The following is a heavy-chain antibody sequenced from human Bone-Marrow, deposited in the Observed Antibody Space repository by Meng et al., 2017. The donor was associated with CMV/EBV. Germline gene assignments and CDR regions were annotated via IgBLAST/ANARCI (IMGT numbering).Heavy chain of an antibody. CDR1: GGSISSYY. D-gene: IGHD6-13*01. CDR3: ARDPYSRSWGGWFDP. V-gene: IGHV4-59*01. J-gene: IGHJ5*02. CDR2: VYYSGST. Sequence: SETLSLTCTVSGGSISSYYWSWIRQPPGKGLEWIGYVYYSGSTNYNPSLKRRVTISVDTSKNQFSLKLSSVTAADTAVYYCARDPYSRSWGGWFDPWGQGTLVTVSS.